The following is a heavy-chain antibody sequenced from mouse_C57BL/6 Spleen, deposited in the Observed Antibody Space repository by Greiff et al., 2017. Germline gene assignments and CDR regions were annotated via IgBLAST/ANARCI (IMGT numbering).Heavy chain of an antibody. CDR1: GFNFKDDY. D-gene: IGHD2-4*01. CDR2: IDPENGDT. Sequence: VQLQQSGAELVRPGASVKLSCTASGFNFKDDYMHWVKQRPEQGLEWIGWIDPENGDTEYASKFQGKATITADTSSNTAYLQLSSLTSEDTAVYYCTGRIYYDPSMDYWGQGTSVTVSS. J-gene: IGHJ4*01. V-gene: IGHV14-4*01. CDR3: TGRIYYDPSMDY.